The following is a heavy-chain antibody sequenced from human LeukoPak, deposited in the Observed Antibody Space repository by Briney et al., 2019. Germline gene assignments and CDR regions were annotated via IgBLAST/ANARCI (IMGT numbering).Heavy chain of an antibody. V-gene: IGHV3-49*03. CDR2: IRSKAYGGTT. CDR1: GFTFGDYA. D-gene: IGHD6-13*01. Sequence: PGGSLRLSCTASGFTFGDYAMSWFRQAPGKGLEWVGFIRSKAYGGTTEYAASVKGRFTISRDDSKSIAHLQMNSLKTEDTAVYYCTRPYSSSWLAFDYWGQGTLVTVSS. J-gene: IGHJ4*02. CDR3: TRPYSSSWLAFDY.